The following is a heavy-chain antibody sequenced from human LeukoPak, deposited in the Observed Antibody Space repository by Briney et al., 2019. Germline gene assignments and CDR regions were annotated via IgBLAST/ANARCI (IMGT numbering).Heavy chain of an antibody. CDR1: GFTFSSYA. CDR2: ISGSGGST. Sequence: GGPLRLSCAASGFTFSSYAMSWVRQAPGKGLEWVSAISGSGGSTYYADSVKGRFTISRDNSKNTLYLQMNSLRAEDTAVYYCAKDLDESSGYRFDYWGQGTLVTVSS. CDR3: AKDLDESSGYRFDY. V-gene: IGHV3-23*01. D-gene: IGHD3-22*01. J-gene: IGHJ4*02.